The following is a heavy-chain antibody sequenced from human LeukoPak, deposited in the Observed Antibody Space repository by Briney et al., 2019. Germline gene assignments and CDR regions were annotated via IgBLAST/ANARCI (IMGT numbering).Heavy chain of an antibody. CDR3: ARDLMVLDV. Sequence: GGSLRLSCAASGFTFSSYGMHWVRQAPGKGLEWVAFIRYDGSNKYYADSVKGRFTISRDNAKNSLYLQMNSLRAEDTAVYYCARDLMVLDVWGKGTTVTISS. V-gene: IGHV3-30*02. CDR2: IRYDGSNK. J-gene: IGHJ6*04. D-gene: IGHD2-8*01. CDR1: GFTFSSYG.